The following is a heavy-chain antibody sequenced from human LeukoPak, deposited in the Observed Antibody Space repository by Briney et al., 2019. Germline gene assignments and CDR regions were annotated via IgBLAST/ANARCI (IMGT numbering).Heavy chain of an antibody. D-gene: IGHD6-19*01. CDR1: GFIFSNYA. J-gene: IGHJ4*02. Sequence: PGGSLRLSCAASGFIFSNYAMNWARQGPGKGLEWVSSISGSGDSTYYADSVKGRFTISRDNSKNTLYLQMNGLRAEDTAVYYCARGLSGWFDYWGQGTLVTVSS. CDR2: ISGSGDST. V-gene: IGHV3-23*01. CDR3: ARGLSGWFDY.